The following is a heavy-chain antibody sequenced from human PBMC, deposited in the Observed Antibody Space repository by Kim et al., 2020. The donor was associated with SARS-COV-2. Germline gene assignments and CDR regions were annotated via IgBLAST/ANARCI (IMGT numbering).Heavy chain of an antibody. V-gene: IGHV3-23*01. D-gene: IGHD3-3*01. CDR3: AKEVNFWSGVGEFDS. Sequence: GGSLRLSCAASGFTFSNYAMTWVRQAPGKGLEWVSGLGGSGAGANYADSVKGRFTVSRDNSKNTLNLQMHSLRAEDTALYYCAKEVNFWSGVGEFDSWG. J-gene: IGHJ4*01. CDR1: GFTFSNYA. CDR2: LGGSGAGA.